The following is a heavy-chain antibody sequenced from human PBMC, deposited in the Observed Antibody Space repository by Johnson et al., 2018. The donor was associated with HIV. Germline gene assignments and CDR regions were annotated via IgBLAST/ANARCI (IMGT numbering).Heavy chain of an antibody. CDR3: ARVSGLTFGAFDI. D-gene: IGHD3-22*01. V-gene: IGHV3-13*01. CDR2: IGTAGDT. CDR1: GFTFSSYD. J-gene: IGHJ3*02. Sequence: MLLVESGGGLVQPGGSLRLSCAASGFTFSSYDMHWVRQATGKGLEWVPAIGTAGDTYYSGPVKGRFTISRENAKNFLYLQMNSLRAGDTAVYYCARVSGLTFGAFDIWGQGTMVTVSS.